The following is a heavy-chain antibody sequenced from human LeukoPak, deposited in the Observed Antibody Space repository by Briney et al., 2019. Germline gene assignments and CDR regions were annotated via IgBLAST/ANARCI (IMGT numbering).Heavy chain of an antibody. CDR1: GGSISSSNW. D-gene: IGHD1-26*01. J-gene: IGHJ3*02. CDR2: IYHSGST. Sequence: PSETLSLTCAVSGGSISSSNWWSWVRQPPGKGLEWIGEIYHSGSTNYNPSLKSRVTISVDKSKNQFSLKLSSVTAADTAVYYCARTTREPYGGAFDIWGQGTMVTVSS. V-gene: IGHV4-4*02. CDR3: ARTTREPYGGAFDI.